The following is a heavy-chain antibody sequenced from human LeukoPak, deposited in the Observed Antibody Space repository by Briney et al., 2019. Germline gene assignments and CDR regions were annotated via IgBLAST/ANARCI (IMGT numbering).Heavy chain of an antibody. CDR3: ARLIGWSRFDP. CDR2: IWYDGSKQ. Sequence: AGSLRLSCAASGFTFSSYGMHWVRQAPGKGLESVALIWYDGSKQYYADSVKGRFTISRDNSKNTLHLQMNSLRAEDTAVFYCARLIGWSRFDPWGQGALVTVST. J-gene: IGHJ5*02. CDR1: GFTFSSYG. V-gene: IGHV3-33*01. D-gene: IGHD6-19*01.